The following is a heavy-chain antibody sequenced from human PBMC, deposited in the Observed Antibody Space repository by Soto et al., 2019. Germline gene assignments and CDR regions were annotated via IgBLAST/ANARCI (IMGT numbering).Heavy chain of an antibody. J-gene: IGHJ5*02. V-gene: IGHV3-NL1*01. CDR1: GFTFSSYG. CDR2: IYSGGTI. D-gene: IGHD6-19*01. CDR3: AREAGTWHLPLNWFDP. Sequence: GSLRLSCAASGFTFSSYGMHWVRQAPGKGLEWVSVIYSGGTIYYADSVKGRFTISRDNAKNSLYLQMNSLRDEDTAVYYCAREAGTWHLPLNWFDPWGQGTLVTVSS.